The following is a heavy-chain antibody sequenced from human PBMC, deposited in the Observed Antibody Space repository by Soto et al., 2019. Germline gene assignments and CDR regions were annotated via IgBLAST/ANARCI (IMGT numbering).Heavy chain of an antibody. J-gene: IGHJ4*02. V-gene: IGHV4-59*01. Sequence: SENLSLTCTVSGGSISSYYWSWIRQPPGKGLEWIGYIYYSGSTNYNPSLKSRVTISVDTSKNQFSLKLSSVTAADTAVYYCASVTGYYPVFDYWGQGTLVTVSS. D-gene: IGHD3-9*01. CDR1: GGSISSYY. CDR2: IYYSGST. CDR3: ASVTGYYPVFDY.